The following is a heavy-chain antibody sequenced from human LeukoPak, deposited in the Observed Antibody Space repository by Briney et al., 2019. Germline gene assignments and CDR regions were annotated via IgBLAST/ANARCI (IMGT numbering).Heavy chain of an antibody. CDR1: GGSISSGGYY. CDR2: IYYSGST. CDR3: ARGGTIFGVVIKSWFDP. Sequence: SETLSLTCTVSGGSISSGGYYWSWIRQHPGKGLEWIGYIYYSGSTYYNPSLKSRVTISVDTSKNQFSLKLSSVTAADTAVYYCARGGTIFGVVIKSWFDPWGQGTLVTVSS. V-gene: IGHV4-31*03. D-gene: IGHD3-3*01. J-gene: IGHJ5*02.